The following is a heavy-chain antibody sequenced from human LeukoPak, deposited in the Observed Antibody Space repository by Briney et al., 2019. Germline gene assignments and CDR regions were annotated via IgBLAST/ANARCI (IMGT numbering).Heavy chain of an antibody. V-gene: IGHV3-30*04. J-gene: IGHJ4*02. CDR1: GFTFSSYA. D-gene: IGHD6-13*01. Sequence: GRSLRLSCAASGFTFSSYAMHWVRQAPGKGLEWVAVISYDGSNKYYADSVKGRFTISRDNSKNTLYLQMNSLRAEDTAVYYCARELEYSSSWYDFDYWGQGTLVTVSS. CDR3: ARELEYSSSWYDFDY. CDR2: ISYDGSNK.